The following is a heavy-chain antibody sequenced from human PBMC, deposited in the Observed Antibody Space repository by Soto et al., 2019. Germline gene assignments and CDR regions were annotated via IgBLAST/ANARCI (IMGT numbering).Heavy chain of an antibody. V-gene: IGHV3-30-3*01. CDR1: GFIFSGYA. CDR2: ISYDGNTQ. Sequence: QVQLVESGGGVVQPGRSLRLSCAASGFIFSGYAMHWVRQAPGKGLEWVAVISYDGNTQYYADSVNGRFTVSRDNSNNMLYVQMNKLRDEDTAMYYCAKETNAYEINFWGHGTLVTVSS. J-gene: IGHJ4*01. D-gene: IGHD3-9*01. CDR3: AKETNAYEINF.